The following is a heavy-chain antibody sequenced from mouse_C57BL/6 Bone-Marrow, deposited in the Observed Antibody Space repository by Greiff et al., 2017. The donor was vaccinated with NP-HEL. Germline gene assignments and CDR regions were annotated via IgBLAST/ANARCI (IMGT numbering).Heavy chain of an antibody. CDR2: IDPANGNT. J-gene: IGHJ4*01. D-gene: IGHD1-3*01. V-gene: IGHV14-3*01. Sequence: VQLKQSVAELVRPGASVKLSCTASGFNIKNTYMHWVKQRPEQGLEWIGRIDPANGNTKYAPKFQCKATITADTSSNTAYLQLSSLTSEDTAIYYCASGHKGAYYYAMDYWGQGTSVTVSS. CDR1: GFNIKNTY. CDR3: ASGHKGAYYYAMDY.